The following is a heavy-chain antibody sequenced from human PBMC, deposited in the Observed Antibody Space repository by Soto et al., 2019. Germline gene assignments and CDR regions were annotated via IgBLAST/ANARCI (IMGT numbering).Heavy chain of an antibody. Sequence: GGSLRLSCAASGFTCSSYAMNWVRQAPGKGLEWVSAISGSGDSTHYADSVKGRFTISRDNSKNTLYLQMNSLRAEDTAVYYCAKVAPMSDYVGEFDFWGQGTLVTVSS. V-gene: IGHV3-23*01. CDR2: ISGSGDST. CDR3: AKVAPMSDYVGEFDF. J-gene: IGHJ4*02. D-gene: IGHD4-17*01. CDR1: GFTCSSYA.